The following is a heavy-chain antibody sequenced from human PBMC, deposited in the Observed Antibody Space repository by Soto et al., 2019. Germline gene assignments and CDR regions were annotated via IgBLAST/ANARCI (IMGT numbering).Heavy chain of an antibody. J-gene: IGHJ4*02. CDR1: GFTFSSNG. CDR2: ISYGGSNQ. V-gene: IGHV3-30*18. CDR3: ANILLSFDSSASAVDY. Sequence: QARLVESGGGVVQPGRSLRLSCVASGFTFSSNGMQWVRQAPGKGLDWVAFISYGGSNQYYADSVKGRFTISRADSKIRAYIHMTCLRLEHTALCCCANILLSFDSSASAVDYRGQ. D-gene: IGHD3-22*01.